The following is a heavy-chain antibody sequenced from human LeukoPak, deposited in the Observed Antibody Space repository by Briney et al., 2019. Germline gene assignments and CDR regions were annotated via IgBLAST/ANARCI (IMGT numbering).Heavy chain of an antibody. V-gene: IGHV3-21*01. CDR2: ISSSSSYI. CDR1: GFTFSNHA. CDR3: ARVPITMFANFDY. J-gene: IGHJ4*02. D-gene: IGHD3-10*02. Sequence: GGSLRLSCAASGFTFSNHAMHWVRQAPGKGLEWVSSISSSSSYIYYADSVKGRFTISRDNAKNSLYLQMNSLRAEDTAVYYCARVPITMFANFDYWGQGTLVTVSS.